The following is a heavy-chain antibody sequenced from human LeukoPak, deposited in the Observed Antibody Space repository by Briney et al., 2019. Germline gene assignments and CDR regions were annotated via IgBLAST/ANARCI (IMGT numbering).Heavy chain of an antibody. V-gene: IGHV3-21*01. CDR1: GFTFKIYS. CDR2: ISTSSSHM. Sequence: GGSLRLSCAASGFTFKIYSMNWVRQAPGKGLEWVSSISTSSSHMYYADSVKGRFTISRDNAKNSLYPQMNTLRAEDTAVYYCARDDASAHFFDYWGQGTLVTVSS. CDR3: ARDDASAHFFDY. D-gene: IGHD3-10*01. J-gene: IGHJ4*02.